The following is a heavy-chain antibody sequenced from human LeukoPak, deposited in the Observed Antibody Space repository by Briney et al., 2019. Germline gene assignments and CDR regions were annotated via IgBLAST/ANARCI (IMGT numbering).Heavy chain of an antibody. CDR1: GGSISTYF. D-gene: IGHD2-15*01. V-gene: IGHV4-59*01. Sequence: ETLSLTCTVPGGSISTYFWTWIRQFPGKGLEWIGYIYYTGTTSYNPSLKSRVTISVDTSKNQFSLSLSSVTAADTAVYYCARYHQPSGPNWLDRWGQGTLVTVPS. CDR3: ARYHQPSGPNWLDR. CDR2: IYYTGTT. J-gene: IGHJ5*02.